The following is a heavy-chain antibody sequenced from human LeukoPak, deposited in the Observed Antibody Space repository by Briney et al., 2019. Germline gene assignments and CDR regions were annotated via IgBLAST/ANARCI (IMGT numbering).Heavy chain of an antibody. Sequence: SETLSLTCTVSDGSITNYDWSWVRQPPGKGLEFIGHVHYSGTANYNPSLRSRVTISVDTSKNQFSLKLSSVTAADTAVYYCARVDSSGWNYWYFDLWGRGTLVTVSS. V-gene: IGHV4-59*12. D-gene: IGHD6-19*01. J-gene: IGHJ2*01. CDR1: DGSITNYD. CDR3: ARVDSSGWNYWYFDL. CDR2: VHYSGTA.